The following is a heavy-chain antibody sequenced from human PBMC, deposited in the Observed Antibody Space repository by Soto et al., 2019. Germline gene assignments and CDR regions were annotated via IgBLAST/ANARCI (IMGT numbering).Heavy chain of an antibody. CDR2: IYHCGXX. Sequence: SETRSRTCAVSCGSISSGGYSWSWIRQPPGKCLEWIGYIYHCGXXXYSPSLKXXVTISGDRSKXQFSLXRLSVTSADTAVYYCARGQVVGAQHCGQGTLVTVS. V-gene: IGHV4-30-2*01. CDR1: CGSISSGGYS. D-gene: IGHD2-15*01. J-gene: IGHJ4*02. CDR3: ARGQVVGAQH.